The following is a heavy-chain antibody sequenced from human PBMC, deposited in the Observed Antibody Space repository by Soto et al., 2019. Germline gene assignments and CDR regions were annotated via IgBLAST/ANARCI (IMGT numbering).Heavy chain of an antibody. V-gene: IGHV3-33*01. Sequence: PGGSLRLSCAASGLTFSSYGMHWVRQAPGKGLEWVAVIWYDGSNKYYADSVKGRFTISRDNSKNTLYLQMNSLRAEDTAVYYCAREAEYYYYYGMDVWSQGTTVTVSS. CDR2: IWYDGSNK. CDR1: GLTFSSYG. J-gene: IGHJ6*02. CDR3: AREAEYYYYYGMDV.